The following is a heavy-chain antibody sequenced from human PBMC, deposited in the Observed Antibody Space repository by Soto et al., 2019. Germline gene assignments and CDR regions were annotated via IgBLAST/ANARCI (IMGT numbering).Heavy chain of an antibody. D-gene: IGHD5-12*01. V-gene: IGHV1-69*12. CDR2: IIPIFGTA. J-gene: IGHJ4*02. CDR3: ARLSIYSGYGDGDY. Sequence: QVQLVQSGAEVKKPGSSVKVSCKASGGTFSSYAISWVRQAPGQGLEWMGGIIPIFGTAHYAQKFQGRVTITADASTSTAYMELSSLRSEDTAVYYCARLSIYSGYGDGDYWGQGTLVTVSS. CDR1: GGTFSSYA.